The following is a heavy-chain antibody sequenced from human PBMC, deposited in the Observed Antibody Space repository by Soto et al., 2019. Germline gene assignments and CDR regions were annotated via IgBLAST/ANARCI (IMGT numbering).Heavy chain of an antibody. CDR1: GGTFSSYA. V-gene: IGHV1-69*13. CDR3: ARAGVTIFGVVTHYYYYYGMDV. J-gene: IGHJ6*02. CDR2: IIPIFGTA. Sequence: SVKVSCKASGGTFSSYAISWVRQAPGQGLEWMGGIIPIFGTANYAQKFQGRVTITADESTSTAYMELSSLRSEDTAVYYCARAGVTIFGVVTHYYYYYGMDVRGQGTTVTVSS. D-gene: IGHD3-3*01.